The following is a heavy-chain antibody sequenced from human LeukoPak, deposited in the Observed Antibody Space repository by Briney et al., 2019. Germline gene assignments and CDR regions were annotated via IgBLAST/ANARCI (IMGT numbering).Heavy chain of an antibody. J-gene: IGHJ5*02. CDR2: IYHSESS. CDR1: GYSISSCYY. Sequence: SETLSLTCTASGYSISSCYYWGWLRQPPGKGLELSGSIYHSESSYYNPSLDRRATTSVDSTKNQFSLKLSSVTAAATTDYYCARVRGEHYDSSCYLEWWFDRWSQGTLVTVSS. V-gene: IGHV4-38-2*02. CDR3: ARVRGEHYDSSCYLEWWFDR. D-gene: IGHD3-22*01.